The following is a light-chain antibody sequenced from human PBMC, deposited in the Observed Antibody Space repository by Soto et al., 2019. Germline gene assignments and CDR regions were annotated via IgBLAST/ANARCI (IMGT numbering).Light chain of an antibody. V-gene: IGKV3-20*01. CDR1: QSVYNSY. J-gene: IGKJ2*01. CDR2: AAS. CDR3: QQYGSPPHT. Sequence: EIVLTQSPGTLSLSPGERATLSCRASQSVYNSYLAWYQQQPGQTPRLINNAASNTATGVPDRFSGSGSGTDFTLTISRLEPEDFAVYYCQQYGSPPHTFGQGTKVEI.